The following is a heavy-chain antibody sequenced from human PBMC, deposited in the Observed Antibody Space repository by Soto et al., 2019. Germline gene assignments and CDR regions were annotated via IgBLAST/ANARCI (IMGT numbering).Heavy chain of an antibody. Sequence: ASVKVSCKASGYTFTSYDINWVRQATGQGLEWMGWMNPNSGNTGYAQKFQGRVTMTRNTSISTAYMELSSLRSEDTAVYYCARGSSGYSYVPLGLNYFDYWGQGTLVTVSS. J-gene: IGHJ4*02. CDR3: ARGSSGYSYVPLGLNYFDY. CDR2: MNPNSGNT. V-gene: IGHV1-8*01. D-gene: IGHD5-18*01. CDR1: GYTFTSYD.